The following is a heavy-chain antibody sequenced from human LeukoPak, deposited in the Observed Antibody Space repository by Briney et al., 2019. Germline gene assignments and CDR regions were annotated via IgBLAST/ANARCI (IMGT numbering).Heavy chain of an antibody. Sequence: GGCLRLSCAAAGFTLTRYAMSWVRQAPEHGLEWVSTISDSGGSTYYADSVKGRFTLSRDNSKSTLSLQMNSLRADDTAVYYCATQNFDYWGQGKLVTVSS. CDR3: ATQNFDY. CDR2: ISDSGGST. J-gene: IGHJ4*02. V-gene: IGHV3-23*01. CDR1: GFTLTRYA.